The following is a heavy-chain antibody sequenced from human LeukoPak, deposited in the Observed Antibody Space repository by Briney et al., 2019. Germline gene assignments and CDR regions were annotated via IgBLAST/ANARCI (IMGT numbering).Heavy chain of an antibody. Sequence: PGGSLRLSCAASGFTFSSYAMSWVRQAPGKGLEWVSAISGSGGSTYYADSVKGRFTISRDNSKNTLYLQMNSLRAEDTAVYYCAKDARLQLWSLYYFDYWGQGTLVTVFS. V-gene: IGHV3-23*01. CDR3: AKDARLQLWSLYYFDY. CDR1: GFTFSSYA. CDR2: ISGSGGST. J-gene: IGHJ4*02. D-gene: IGHD5-18*01.